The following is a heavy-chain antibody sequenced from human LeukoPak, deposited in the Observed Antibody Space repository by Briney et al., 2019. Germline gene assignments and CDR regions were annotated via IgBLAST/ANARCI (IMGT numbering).Heavy chain of an antibody. Sequence: PSETLSLTCTVSAYSISSGYYWGWIRQPPGKGLEWIGEINHSGSTNYNPSLKSRVTISVDTSKNQFSLKLSSVTAADTAVYYCARLTKNDSGTYRFGKKKRGYMDVWGKGTTVTISS. J-gene: IGHJ6*03. CDR3: ARLTKNDSGTYRFGKKKRGYMDV. V-gene: IGHV4-38-2*02. CDR1: AYSISSGYY. D-gene: IGHD3-10*01. CDR2: INHSGST.